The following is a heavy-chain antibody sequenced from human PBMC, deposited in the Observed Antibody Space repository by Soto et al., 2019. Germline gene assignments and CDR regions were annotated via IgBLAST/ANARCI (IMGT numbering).Heavy chain of an antibody. D-gene: IGHD6-13*01. Sequence: EVQLEESGGDLVQPGGSLRLSWAASGFTLSAYWMTWVRQAPWKGLEWAANINRDGSKKSYLDSVRGRFTISRDNVGNSLYLQTDSLRADDTALYYCARDVSPGSSSLYLDAFDIWGQGTMVTVSS. CDR3: ARDVSPGSSSLYLDAFDI. CDR2: INRDGSKK. V-gene: IGHV3-7*05. CDR1: GFTLSAYW. J-gene: IGHJ3*02.